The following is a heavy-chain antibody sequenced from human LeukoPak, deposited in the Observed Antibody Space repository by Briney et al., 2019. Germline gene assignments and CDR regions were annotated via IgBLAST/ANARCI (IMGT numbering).Heavy chain of an antibody. CDR3: AKGGGGRLIYYYYTDV. J-gene: IGHJ6*03. D-gene: IGHD3-16*01. Sequence: HPGGSLRLSCAASGFIFDDYAMHWVRQAPGKGLEWVSGISWDSDSIDYADSVKGRFTISRDNAKNSLYLQMNSLRAEDMALYYCAKGGGGRLIYYYYTDVWGKGTTVTVSS. CDR1: GFIFDDYA. V-gene: IGHV3-9*03. CDR2: ISWDSDSI.